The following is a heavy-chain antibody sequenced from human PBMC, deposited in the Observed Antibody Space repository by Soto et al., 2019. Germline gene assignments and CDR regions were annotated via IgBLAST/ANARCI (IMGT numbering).Heavy chain of an antibody. CDR1: GGCVTSYY. CDR2: IYYSGST. CDR3: ARALYGSGVLDV. J-gene: IGHJ6*02. D-gene: IGHD3-10*01. V-gene: IGHV4-59*02. Sequence: EHLSLTSKDSGGCVTSYYCGIIRQPPGKALEWIGTIYYSGSTNYNPSMKSRVSLSVDTSKNQFSLKVGSVTAADTAVYFCARALYGSGVLDVWGQGTTV.